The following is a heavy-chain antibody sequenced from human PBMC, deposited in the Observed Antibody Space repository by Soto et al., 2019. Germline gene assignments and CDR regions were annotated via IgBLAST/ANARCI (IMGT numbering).Heavy chain of an antibody. D-gene: IGHD6-6*01. J-gene: IGHJ6*02. CDR2: IKQDGSEK. V-gene: IGHV3-7*01. Sequence: VGSLRLSCAASGFTFSSYWMSWVRQAPGKGLEWVANIKQDGSEKYYVDSVKGRFTISRDNAKNSLYLQMNSLRAEDTAVYYCARDFVAGRGYYYYGMDVWGQGTTVTVSS. CDR3: ARDFVAGRGYYYYGMDV. CDR1: GFTFSSYW.